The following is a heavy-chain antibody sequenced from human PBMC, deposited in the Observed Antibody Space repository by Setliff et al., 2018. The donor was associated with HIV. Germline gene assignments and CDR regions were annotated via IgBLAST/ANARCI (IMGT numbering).Heavy chain of an antibody. CDR2: ISGYGDAT. CDR1: GYTFSTHG. V-gene: IGHV1-18*01. J-gene: IGHJ4*02. Sequence: ASVKVSCKAFGYTFSTHGVSWVRRAPGQGLEWLGWISGYGDATRFAQKFQGRVTMTTDTSTSTAYMELRNLRSDDTAVYYCVRHPMSPFLEWSYDSWGQGTLVTVSS. D-gene: IGHD3-3*01. CDR3: VRHPMSPFLEWSYDS.